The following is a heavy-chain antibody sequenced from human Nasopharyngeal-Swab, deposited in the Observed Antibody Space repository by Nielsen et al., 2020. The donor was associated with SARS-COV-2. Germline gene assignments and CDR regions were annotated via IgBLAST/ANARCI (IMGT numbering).Heavy chain of an antibody. J-gene: IGHJ4*02. CDR2: INPDSGGT. Sequence: ASAKVSCKASGYTFTGYFLHWVRHAPGQGLEWMGWINPDSGGTNYAQKFQGRVTMTRDTSISTAYMHLSRLRSDDTAIYYCARGGTMIEQLYWGQGALVTVSS. CDR3: ARGGTMIEQLY. D-gene: IGHD3-22*01. V-gene: IGHV1-2*02. CDR1: GYTFTGYF.